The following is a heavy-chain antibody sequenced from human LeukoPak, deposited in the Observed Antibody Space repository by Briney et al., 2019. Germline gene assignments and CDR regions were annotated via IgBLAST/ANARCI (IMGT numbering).Heavy chain of an antibody. CDR3: AKGQWLAKNYYYYYMDV. D-gene: IGHD6-19*01. V-gene: IGHV3-30*18. CDR2: ISYDGSNK. J-gene: IGHJ6*03. CDR1: GFTFSSYG. Sequence: GRSLRLSCAASGFTFSSYGMHWVRQAPGKGLEWVAVISYDGSNKYYADSVKGRFTISRDNSKNTLYLQMNSLRAEDTAVYYCAKGQWLAKNYYYYYMDVWGKGTTVTVSS.